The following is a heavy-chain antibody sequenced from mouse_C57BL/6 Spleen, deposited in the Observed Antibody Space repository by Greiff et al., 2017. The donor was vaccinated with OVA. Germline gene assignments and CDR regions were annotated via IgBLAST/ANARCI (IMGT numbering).Heavy chain of an antibody. D-gene: IGHD1-1*01. V-gene: IGHV5-17*01. CDR3: SITTVVRYAMDY. CDR2: ISSGSSTI. Sequence: EVKLMESGGGLVKPGGSLKLSCAASGFTFSDYGMHWVRQAPEKGLEWVAYISSGSSTIYYADTVKGRFTISRDNAKNTLFLQMTSLRSEDTAMYYCSITTVVRYAMDYWGQGTSVTVSS. J-gene: IGHJ4*01. CDR1: GFTFSDYG.